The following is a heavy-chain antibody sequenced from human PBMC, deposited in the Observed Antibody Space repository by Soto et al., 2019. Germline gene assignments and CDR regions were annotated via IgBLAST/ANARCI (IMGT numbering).Heavy chain of an antibody. CDR3: ARARYDSSGYYPFYFDY. CDR1: GFTFSSYA. D-gene: IGHD3-22*01. V-gene: IGHV3-30-3*01. Sequence: GSLRLSCAASGFTFSSYAMDWVRQAPGKGLELVAVISYDGSNKYYADSVKGRFTISRDNSKNTLYLQMNRLRAEDTAVYYCARARYDSSGYYPFYFDYWGQGTLVTGSS. J-gene: IGHJ4*02. CDR2: ISYDGSNK.